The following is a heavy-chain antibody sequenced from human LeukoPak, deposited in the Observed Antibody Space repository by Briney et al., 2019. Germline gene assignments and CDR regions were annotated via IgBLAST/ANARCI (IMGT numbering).Heavy chain of an antibody. V-gene: IGHV4-59*01. CDR2: IYYSGST. CDR3: ARVGYYYDSSGSEFDY. J-gene: IGHJ4*02. D-gene: IGHD3-22*01. CDR1: GGSISSYY. Sequence: KPSETLSLTCTVSGGSISSYYWSWIRQPPGKGLEWIGYIYYSGSTNYNPSLKSRVTISVDTSKNQFSLKLSSVTAADTAVYYCARVGYYYDSSGSEFDYWGQGTLVTVSS.